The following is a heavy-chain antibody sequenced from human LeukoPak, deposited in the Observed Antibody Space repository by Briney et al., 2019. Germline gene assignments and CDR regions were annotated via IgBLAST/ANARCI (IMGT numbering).Heavy chain of an antibody. CDR1: GVSFSSYY. J-gene: IGHJ5*02. CDR3: ARDHWGVGAGEWFDP. CDR2: IYTSGST. Sequence: PSETLSLTCTVSGVSFSSYYWSWIRQPAGKGLEWIGRIYTSGSTDYNPSLKTRVAMSVDTSKNQLSLKLRSVTAADTAVYYCARDHWGVGAGEWFDPWGQGTLVTVSS. D-gene: IGHD3-16*01. V-gene: IGHV4-4*07.